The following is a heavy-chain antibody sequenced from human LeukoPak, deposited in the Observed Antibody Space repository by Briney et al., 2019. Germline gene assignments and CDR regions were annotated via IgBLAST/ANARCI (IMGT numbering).Heavy chain of an antibody. CDR2: IKQDGSEK. Sequence: GGSLRLSCAASGFTFSNYWMNWVRQAPGKGLKWVANIKQDGSEKFYVDSVKGRFTISRDNAKNSLYLQMSSLRAEDTAVYYCAGGSGWLIDYWGQGTLVTVSS. V-gene: IGHV3-7*05. D-gene: IGHD6-19*01. CDR3: AGGSGWLIDY. J-gene: IGHJ4*02. CDR1: GFTFSNYW.